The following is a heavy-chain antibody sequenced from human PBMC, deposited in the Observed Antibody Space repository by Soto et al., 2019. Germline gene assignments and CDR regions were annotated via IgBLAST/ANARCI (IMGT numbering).Heavy chain of an antibody. CDR2: IYYSGST. Sequence: SETLSLTCTVSGGSISSSSYYWGWIRQPPGKGLEWIGSIYYSGSTYYNPSLKSRVTISVDTSKNQFSLTLSSVTAADTAVYSCAGQDEGYDVWSGYPCVFDCWGQGTLVTVSS. D-gene: IGHD3-3*01. J-gene: IGHJ4*02. CDR3: AGQDEGYDVWSGYPCVFDC. CDR1: GGSISSSSYY. V-gene: IGHV4-39*01.